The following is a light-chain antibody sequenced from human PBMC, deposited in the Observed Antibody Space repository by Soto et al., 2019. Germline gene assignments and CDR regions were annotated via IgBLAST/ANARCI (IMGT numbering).Light chain of an antibody. V-gene: IGLV2-8*01. CDR1: SSDVGAYAY. Sequence: QSALTQPPSASGSHRQSVTISCTGASSDVGAYAYVSWYQQHPGKAPKLMIYEVSKRPSGVPDRFSGSKSGNMASLTVSGLQAEDEAEYYCSSYAGSNNVVFGGGTQLTVL. CDR3: SSYAGSNNVV. CDR2: EVS. J-gene: IGLJ2*01.